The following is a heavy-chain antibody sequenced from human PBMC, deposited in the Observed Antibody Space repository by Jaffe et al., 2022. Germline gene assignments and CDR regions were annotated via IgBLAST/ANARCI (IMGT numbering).Heavy chain of an antibody. CDR2: ISSTTRTI. CDR1: GFTLRGYS. CDR3: ARDTTHLGLVAAVRRGYYMDV. D-gene: IGHD2-15*01. Sequence: EVQLVESGGGLVQPGGSLRLSCAASGFTLRGYSMNWVRQAPGKGLEWVSHISSTTRTIDYADSVKGRFTISRDDAKSSLYLQMNSLRAEDAAVYYCARDTTHLGLVAAVRRGYYMDVWGKGTTVIVSS. J-gene: IGHJ6*03. V-gene: IGHV3-48*01.